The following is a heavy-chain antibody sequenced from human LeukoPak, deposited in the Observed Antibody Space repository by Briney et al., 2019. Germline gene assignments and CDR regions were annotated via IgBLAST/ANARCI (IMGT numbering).Heavy chain of an antibody. CDR2: INNDGRDT. CDR3: ARGGYHHGFDM. J-gene: IGHJ3*02. D-gene: IGHD2-15*01. CDR1: GFTLNPYW. Sequence: GGSLRLSCAASGFTLNPYWFHWVRQAPGKGLVWVSRINNDGRDTIYADSVKGRFTVSRDNAKSTLYPQMNSLKAEGTAVYYWARGGYHHGFDMGSQGTMVTVSA. V-gene: IGHV3-74*01.